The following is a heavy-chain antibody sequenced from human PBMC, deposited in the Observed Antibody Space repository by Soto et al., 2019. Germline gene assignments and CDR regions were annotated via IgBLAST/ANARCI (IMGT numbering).Heavy chain of an antibody. CDR2: ISGSGGST. CDR1: GFTFSSYA. D-gene: IGHD3-10*01. J-gene: IGHJ6*02. V-gene: IGHV3-23*01. CDR3: ATASGPPPMVRGEYYYYGMDV. Sequence: GGSLRLSCAASGFTFSSYAMSWVRQAPGKGLEWVSAISGSGGSTYYADSVKGRFTISRDNSKNTLYLQMNSLRAGDTAVYYCATASGPPPMVRGEYYYYGMDVWGQGTTVTVSS.